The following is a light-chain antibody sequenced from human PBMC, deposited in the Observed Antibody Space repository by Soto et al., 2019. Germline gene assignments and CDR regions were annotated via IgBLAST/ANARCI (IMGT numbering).Light chain of an antibody. CDR1: QSISSW. Sequence: DILMTQSPSTLPASVGDRVTITCRANQSISSWLAWYQQKPAKAPKLLIHRASRLESGVPSRYSGSGSGTDFTLTINSLQPDDFGTYYCQQYNSYSPFTFGP. V-gene: IGKV1-5*03. CDR2: RAS. J-gene: IGKJ3*01. CDR3: QQYNSYSPFT.